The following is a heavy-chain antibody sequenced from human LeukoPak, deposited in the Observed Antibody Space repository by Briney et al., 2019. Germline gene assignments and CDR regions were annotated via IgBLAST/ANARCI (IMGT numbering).Heavy chain of an antibody. CDR1: GYRFTNYW. J-gene: IGHJ6*03. Sequence: GESLKISCKNSGYRFTNYWIGWVRQMPGKGLEWMGIIYPADSDTRYSPAFQGQVTISADKSISTAYLQWSSLKASDTAMYYCARFSGSYYYMDVWGKGTTVTVSS. V-gene: IGHV5-51*01. D-gene: IGHD1-26*01. CDR3: ARFSGSYYYMDV. CDR2: IYPADSDT.